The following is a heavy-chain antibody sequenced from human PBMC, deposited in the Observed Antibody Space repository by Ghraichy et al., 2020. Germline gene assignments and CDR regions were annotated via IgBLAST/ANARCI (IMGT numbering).Heavy chain of an antibody. D-gene: IGHD6-13*01. CDR2: ISYDGSDK. CDR1: GFSFSSYG. Sequence: GESLNISCVASGFSFSSYGMHWVRQAPGKGLEWVAVISYDGSDKSYADSVKGRFTISRDNSKNTLYLQMNSLRPEDTAVYYCAKPTVTSSWDYFDYWGQGTLVTVSS. J-gene: IGHJ4*02. V-gene: IGHV3-30*18. CDR3: AKPTVTSSWDYFDY.